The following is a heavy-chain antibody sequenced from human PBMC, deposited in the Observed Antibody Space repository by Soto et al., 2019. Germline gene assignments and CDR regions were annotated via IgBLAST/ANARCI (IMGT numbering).Heavy chain of an antibody. CDR2: ISGSGGST. V-gene: IGHV3-23*01. CDR3: AKAVGYCSGGSCYVHFDY. D-gene: IGHD2-15*01. CDR1: GFTFSSYA. Sequence: GGSLRLSCAASGFTFSSYAMSWVRPAPGKGLEWVSAISGSGGSTYYADSVKGRFTISRDNSKNTLYLQMNSLRAEDTAVYYCAKAVGYCSGGSCYVHFDYWGQGTLVTVSS. J-gene: IGHJ4*02.